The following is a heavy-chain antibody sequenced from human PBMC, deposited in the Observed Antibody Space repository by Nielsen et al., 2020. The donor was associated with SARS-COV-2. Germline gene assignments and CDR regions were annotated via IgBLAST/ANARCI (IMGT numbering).Heavy chain of an antibody. J-gene: IGHJ5*01. CDR3: ARTGGDSARLADS. CDR2: IYPGDFDT. CDR1: GYSFTSYW. V-gene: IGHV5-51*01. D-gene: IGHD2-21*02. Sequence: KVSCKGSGYSFTSYWIGWVRQMPGKGLEWMGIIYPGDFDTRYSPSFQGQVTISADGSINTAYLQWSSLKASDTAIYYCARTGGDSARLADSWGQGTLVTVSS.